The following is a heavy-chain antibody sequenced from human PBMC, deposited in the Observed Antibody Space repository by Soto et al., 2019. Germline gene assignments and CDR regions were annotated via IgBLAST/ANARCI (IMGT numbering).Heavy chain of an antibody. CDR2: IIPLFRKT. Sequence: QVQLVQSGAEVKRPGSSVKVSCKASGDMLRNSAFSWVRQAPGQGLAWMGVIIPLFRKTDVAQKFQGRVNFTADESTSSLYMEVSSLTSEDTAVYYCARARLSNGDPNIYFFYGLDVWGQGTTITVSS. CDR3: ARARLSNGDPNIYFFYGLDV. V-gene: IGHV1-69*01. J-gene: IGHJ6*02. D-gene: IGHD3-10*01. CDR1: GDMLRNSA.